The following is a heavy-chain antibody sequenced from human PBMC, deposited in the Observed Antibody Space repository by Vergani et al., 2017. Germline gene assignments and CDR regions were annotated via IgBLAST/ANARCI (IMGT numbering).Heavy chain of an antibody. CDR3: ARGRRGSYYY. Sequence: QVQLQQWGAGLLKPSETLSLTCAVYGGSFSGYYWSWIRQPPGKGLEWIGEINHSGSTNYNPSLKSRVTISVDTSKNQLSLKLSSVTAADTAVYYCARGRRGSYYYWGQGTLVTVSS. J-gene: IGHJ4*02. CDR1: GGSFSGYY. CDR2: INHSGST. D-gene: IGHD1-26*01. V-gene: IGHV4-34*01.